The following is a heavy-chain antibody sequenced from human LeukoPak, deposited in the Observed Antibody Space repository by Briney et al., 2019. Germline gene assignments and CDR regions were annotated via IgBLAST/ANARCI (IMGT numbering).Heavy chain of an antibody. CDR3: ARTPFNSNISGWTFDI. CDR2: IYTSGST. CDR1: GGSISSYY. J-gene: IGHJ3*02. Sequence: SETLSLTCTVSGGSISSYYWSWIRQPAGKGLEWIGRIYTSGSTNYNPSLKSRVTMSVDTSKNQFSLKLSSVTAADTAVYYCARTPFNSNISGWTFDIWGQGTMVTVSS. D-gene: IGHD3-22*01. V-gene: IGHV4-4*07.